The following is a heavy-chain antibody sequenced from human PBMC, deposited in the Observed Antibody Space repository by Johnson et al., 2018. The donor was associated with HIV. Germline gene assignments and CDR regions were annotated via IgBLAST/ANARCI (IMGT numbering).Heavy chain of an antibody. V-gene: IGHV3-53*01. CDR2: SSSGSTI. CDR1: GFTVSSNY. CDR3: ARDAARLEIDAFDI. Sequence: VQLVESGGGLIQPGGSLRLSCAASGFTVSSNYMSWVRQAPGKGLEWVSYISSSGSTIYYADSVKGRFTISRDNSKNTLYLQMNSLRAEDTAVYYCARDAARLEIDAFDIWGQGTMVTVSS. J-gene: IGHJ3*02. D-gene: IGHD6-6*01.